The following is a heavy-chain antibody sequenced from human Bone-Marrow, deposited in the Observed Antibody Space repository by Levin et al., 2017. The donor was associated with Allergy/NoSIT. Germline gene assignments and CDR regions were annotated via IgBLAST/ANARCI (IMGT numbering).Heavy chain of an antibody. Sequence: GESLKISCVASGFTFSDYYMSWIRQAPGKGLEWVSYISTGGGSIYYADSVKGRFTISRDNAKRSLFLQMNSLRAEDTAVYYCARDFPDGYNYAGAWGQGTLVTVSS. J-gene: IGHJ5*02. CDR3: ARDFPDGYNYAGA. D-gene: IGHD5-18*01. CDR2: ISTGGGSI. V-gene: IGHV3-11*01. CDR1: GFTFSDYY.